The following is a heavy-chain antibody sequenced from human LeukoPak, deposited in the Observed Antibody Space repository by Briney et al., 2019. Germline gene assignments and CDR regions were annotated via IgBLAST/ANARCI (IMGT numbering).Heavy chain of an antibody. Sequence: GASVKVSCKPSGYTFTSYYMHWVRQAPGQGVEWLGIINPIGGSTSYAQKFQGRVTMTRDMSTSTVYMELRSLGSEDTAVYYCARVAGYCSSTSCPYYFDYWGQGTLVTVSS. CDR3: ARVAGYCSSTSCPYYFDY. CDR1: GYTFTSYY. J-gene: IGHJ4*02. CDR2: INPIGGST. V-gene: IGHV1-46*01. D-gene: IGHD2-2*01.